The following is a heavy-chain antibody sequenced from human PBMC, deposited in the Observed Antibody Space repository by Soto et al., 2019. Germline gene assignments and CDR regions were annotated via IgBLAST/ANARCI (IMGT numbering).Heavy chain of an antibody. V-gene: IGHV3-21*01. J-gene: IGHJ4*02. CDR2: ISSSSSYI. CDR1: GFTFSSYS. CDR3: ARVSNDFWSGLRLGELSEGFPDY. D-gene: IGHD3-16*02. Sequence: PGGSLRLSCAASGFTFSSYSMNWVRQAPGKGLEWVSSISSSSSYIYYADSVKGRFTISRDNAKNSLYLQMNSLRAEDTAVYYCARVSNDFWSGLRLGELSEGFPDYWGQGTLVTVSS.